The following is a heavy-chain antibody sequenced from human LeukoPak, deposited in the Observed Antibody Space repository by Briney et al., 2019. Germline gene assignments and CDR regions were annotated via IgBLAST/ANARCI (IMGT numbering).Heavy chain of an antibody. D-gene: IGHD2-2*01. Sequence: GGSLRLCCAASGFTFSSYWMSWVRQAPGKGLEWVANIKQDGSEKYYVDSVKGRFTISRDNAKNSLYLQMNSLRAEDTAVYYCASRRYCSSTSCYYYYYGMDVWGKGTTVTVSS. J-gene: IGHJ6*04. CDR3: ASRRYCSSTSCYYYYYGMDV. V-gene: IGHV3-7*03. CDR1: GFTFSSYW. CDR2: IKQDGSEK.